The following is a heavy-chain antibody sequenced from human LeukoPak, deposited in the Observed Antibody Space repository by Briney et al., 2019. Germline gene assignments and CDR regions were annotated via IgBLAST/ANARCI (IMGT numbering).Heavy chain of an antibody. CDR1: KFTLASYA. D-gene: IGHD5-12*01. V-gene: IGHV3-30-3*01. CDR2: ISDDGSEK. J-gene: IGHJ4*02. Sequence: GGSLRLSCAASKFTLASYAMHWVRQAPGKGLEWVTVISDDGSEKYYVDSVKGRFTISRDDSKNTLYLQMNGLRPEDTAVYYCARSAFGGYQPDYWGQGTLVTVSS. CDR3: ARSAFGGYQPDY.